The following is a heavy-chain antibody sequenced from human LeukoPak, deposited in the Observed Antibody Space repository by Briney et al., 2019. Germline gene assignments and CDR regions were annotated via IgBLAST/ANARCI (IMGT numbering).Heavy chain of an antibody. J-gene: IGHJ4*02. D-gene: IGHD2-2*01. CDR1: GFTFSSYE. CDR3: AKDPGQYQLLFVSGYFDY. Sequence: GGSLRLSCAASGFTFSSYEMNWVRQAPGKGLEWVAFIRYDGSNKYYADSVKGRFTISRHNYKNTLYLQMNSLRAEDTAVYYCAKDPGQYQLLFVSGYFDYWGQGTLVTVSS. V-gene: IGHV3-30*02. CDR2: IRYDGSNK.